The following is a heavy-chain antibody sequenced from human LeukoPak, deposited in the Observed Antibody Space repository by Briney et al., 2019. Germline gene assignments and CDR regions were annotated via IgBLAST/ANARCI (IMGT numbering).Heavy chain of an antibody. V-gene: IGHV4-59*11. D-gene: IGHD4-17*01. Sequence: SETLSLTCAVSADSFSSHYWTWIRQPPGKGLEWIGYISYIGSTNCNPSLKSRVTISIDTSKNQFSLKLTSVTAADTAVYYCARDLVTVTKGFDIWGQGTMVSVSS. CDR3: ARDLVTVTKGFDI. CDR2: ISYIGST. CDR1: ADSFSSHY. J-gene: IGHJ3*02.